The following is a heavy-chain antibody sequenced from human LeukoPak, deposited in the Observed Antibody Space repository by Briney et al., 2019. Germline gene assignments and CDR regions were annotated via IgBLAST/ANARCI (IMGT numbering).Heavy chain of an antibody. CDR3: ARDLLRSYYYDSSGQYYFDY. CDR1: GFTFSSYA. D-gene: IGHD3-22*01. V-gene: IGHV3-21*01. J-gene: IGHJ4*02. CDR2: ISSSSSYI. Sequence: GGSLRLSCAASGFTFSSYAMSWVRQAPGKGLEWVSSISSSSSYIYYADSVKGRFTISRDNAKNSLYLQMNSLRAEDAAVYYCARDLLRSYYYDSSGQYYFDYWGQGTLVTVSS.